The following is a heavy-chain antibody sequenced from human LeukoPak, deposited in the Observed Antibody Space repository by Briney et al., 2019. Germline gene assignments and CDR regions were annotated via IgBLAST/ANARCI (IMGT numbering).Heavy chain of an antibody. Sequence: PGGSVTLSCEGSGFTFCNYCMGWVRQARGKGLQWVANIKTEGSEKYYGVSVKGLFTISRDNAKNSLYLQMNSLRAEDTDVYYCACYSDSNHRDFQYWGQGTMLTVSS. V-gene: IGHV3-7*01. CDR3: ACYSDSNHRDFQY. D-gene: IGHD1-26*01. CDR2: IKTEGSEK. J-gene: IGHJ1*01. CDR1: GFTFCNYC.